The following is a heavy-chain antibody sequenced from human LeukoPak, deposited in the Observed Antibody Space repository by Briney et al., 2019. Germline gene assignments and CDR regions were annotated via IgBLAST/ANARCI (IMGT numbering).Heavy chain of an antibody. CDR1: GYTFTGSY. J-gene: IGHJ4*02. V-gene: IGHV1-2*02. CDR2: INHNSGGT. D-gene: IGHD3-22*01. Sequence: ASVKVSCKASGYTFTGSYIHWVRQAPGQGLEWMGWINHNSGGTNYGQKFQGRVTMTWDTSINTAYMDLSRLTSDDTAIYYCGRGSEGGKWLDYWGQGTLVTVSS. CDR3: GRGSEGGKWLDY.